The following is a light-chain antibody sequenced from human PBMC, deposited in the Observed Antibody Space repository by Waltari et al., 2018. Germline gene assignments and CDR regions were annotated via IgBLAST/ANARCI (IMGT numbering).Light chain of an antibody. V-gene: IGKV3-20*01. Sequence: IVLTQSPGTLSLSPGASATLSCRASPTISSNYLAWYQQKPGQAPRLLIYGISNRDTGIPDRFSGSGSGTDFTLTISRLEPEDFAVYYCQQYDSSPLSFGGGTKVEIK. J-gene: IGKJ4*01. CDR2: GIS. CDR3: QQYDSSPLS. CDR1: PTISSNY.